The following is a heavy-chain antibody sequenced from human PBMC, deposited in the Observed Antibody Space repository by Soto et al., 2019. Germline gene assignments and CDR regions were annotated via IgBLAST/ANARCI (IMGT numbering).Heavy chain of an antibody. J-gene: IGHJ1*01. CDR3: AKEARDLLAARRRYFQH. CDR1: GFTFSGYA. V-gene: IGHV3-23*01. D-gene: IGHD6-6*01. CDR2: ISGSGSST. Sequence: EVQLLESGGGLVQPGGSLRLSCAASGFTFSGYALSWVRQGPGKGLEWVSDISGSGSSTNYADSVKGRFTISRDNSKDMLYLQMNSLRAEDTAIYYCAKEARDLLAARRRYFQHWGQGTLVTVSS.